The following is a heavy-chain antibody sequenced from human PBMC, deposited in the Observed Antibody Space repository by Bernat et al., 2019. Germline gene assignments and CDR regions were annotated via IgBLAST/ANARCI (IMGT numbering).Heavy chain of an antibody. Sequence: EVQLVESGGGLVQPGGSLRLSCAASGFTFSSYWMHWVRQAPGKGLVWVSRINSDGSSTSYADCVKGRFTISRDNAKNTLYLQMNSLRAEDTAVYYCARGGSYYDSSGYYSTPDYWGQGTLVTVSS. CDR2: INSDGSST. J-gene: IGHJ4*02. D-gene: IGHD3-22*01. CDR3: ARGGSYYDSSGYYSTPDY. V-gene: IGHV3-74*01. CDR1: GFTFSSYW.